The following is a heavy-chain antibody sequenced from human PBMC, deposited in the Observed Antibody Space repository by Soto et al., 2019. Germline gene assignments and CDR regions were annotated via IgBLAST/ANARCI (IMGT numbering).Heavy chain of an antibody. CDR3: ARDRQDALQITDQPMFDL. V-gene: IGHV3-74*03. CDR2: INSDGSDT. D-gene: IGHD2-21*01. Sequence: DVQLVESGGGLVQPGGSLRLSCAASGFTLTNYWMHWVRQSPGRGLMWVARINSDGSDTLYPDSVRGRFTISRDNAKNTVYLQMSSLRADDAAVYFCARDRQDALQITDQPMFDLWGQGTLVTVSS. J-gene: IGHJ5*02. CDR1: GFTLTNYW.